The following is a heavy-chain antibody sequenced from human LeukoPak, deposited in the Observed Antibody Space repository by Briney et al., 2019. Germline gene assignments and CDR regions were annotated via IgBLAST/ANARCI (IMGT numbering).Heavy chain of an antibody. CDR1: GFTFSSYA. Sequence: GGSLRLSCAASGFTFSSYAMSWVRQAPGKGLEWVSAISGSGGSTYYADSVKGRFTISRDNSKNTLYLQMNSLRAEDTAVYYCARFILGELSSYPGYWGQGTLVTVSS. CDR3: ARFILGELSSYPGY. CDR2: ISGSGGST. V-gene: IGHV3-23*01. J-gene: IGHJ4*02. D-gene: IGHD3-16*02.